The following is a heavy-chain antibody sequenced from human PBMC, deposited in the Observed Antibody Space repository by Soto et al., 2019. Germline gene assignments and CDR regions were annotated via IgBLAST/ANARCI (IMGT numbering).Heavy chain of an antibody. J-gene: IGHJ4*02. CDR2: IWYDGRNT. Sequence: QVQLVGSGGGVVQPGRSLRLSCAASGFTFSSYGMHWVRQGPGKGLEWVAVIWYDGRNTYYADSVKGRFTISRDNSKNTLYLQMNSLRAEDTAVYYCARTAYYYDSSGYYFDCWGQGTLVTVSS. CDR1: GFTFSSYG. CDR3: ARTAYYYDSSGYYFDC. V-gene: IGHV3-33*01. D-gene: IGHD3-22*01.